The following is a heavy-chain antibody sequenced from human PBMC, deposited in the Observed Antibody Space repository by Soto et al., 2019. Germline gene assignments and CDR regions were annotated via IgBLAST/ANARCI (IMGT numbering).Heavy chain of an antibody. D-gene: IGHD3-9*01. CDR2: VNSDGSST. CDR1: GFTFSSYW. V-gene: IGHV3-74*01. Sequence: GGSLRLSCAASGFTFSSYWMHWVRQAPGKGLVWVSRVNSDGSSTSYADSVKGRFTISRDNAKNTLYLQMNSLRAEDTAVYYCARDSTLLRYFDWSPFDYWGQGTLVTVSS. CDR3: ARDSTLLRYFDWSPFDY. J-gene: IGHJ4*02.